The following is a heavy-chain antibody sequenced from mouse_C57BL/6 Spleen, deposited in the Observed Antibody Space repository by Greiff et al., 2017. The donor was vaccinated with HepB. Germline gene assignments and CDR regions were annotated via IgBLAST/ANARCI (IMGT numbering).Heavy chain of an antibody. J-gene: IGHJ1*03. CDR1: GFTFSSYG. Sequence: EVKLVESGGDLVKPGGSLKLSCAASGFTFSSYGMSWVRQTPDKRLEWVATISSGGSYTYYPDSVKGGFPLSSDNAKNTLYLQMSSLKSEETAMYYCARKDGYYDYWDFDVWGTGTTVTVSS. D-gene: IGHD2-3*01. CDR2: ISSGGSYT. CDR3: ARKDGYYDYWDFDV. V-gene: IGHV5-6*01.